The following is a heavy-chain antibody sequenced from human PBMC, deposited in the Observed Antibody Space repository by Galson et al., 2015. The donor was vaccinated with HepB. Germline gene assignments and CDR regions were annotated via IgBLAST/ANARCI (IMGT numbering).Heavy chain of an antibody. Sequence: SVKVSCKASGGTFSSYTISWVRQAPGQGLEWMGRIIPILGIANYAQKFQGRVTITADKSTSTAYMELSSLRSEDTAVYYCASLVPVVRAGDFDYWGQGTLSPSPQ. CDR3: ASLVPVVRAGDFDY. D-gene: IGHD4-23*01. CDR2: IIPILGIA. CDR1: GGTFSSYT. J-gene: IGHJ4*02. V-gene: IGHV1-69*02.